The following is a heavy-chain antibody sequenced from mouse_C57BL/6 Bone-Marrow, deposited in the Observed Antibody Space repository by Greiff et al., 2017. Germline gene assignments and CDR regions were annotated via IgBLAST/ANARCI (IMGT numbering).Heavy chain of an antibody. CDR2: IDPEDGET. J-gene: IGHJ2*01. CDR1: GFNINDYY. Sequence: VQLQQSGAELVKPGASVKLSCTASGFNINDYYIHWVKQRTEQGLEWIGRIDPEDGETKYAPKFQDKATITADTSSNTAYLQLSSLTSEDTAVYYCTKSLNYYGTNYWGQGTTLTVSS. CDR3: TKSLNYYGTNY. V-gene: IGHV14-2*01. D-gene: IGHD1-1*01.